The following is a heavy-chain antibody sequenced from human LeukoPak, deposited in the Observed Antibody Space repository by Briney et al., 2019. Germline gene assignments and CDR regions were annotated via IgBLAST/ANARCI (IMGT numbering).Heavy chain of an antibody. CDR3: ARAQDYDILTGYPALY. CDR1: GYTFTSYY. Sequence: ASVKVSCKASGYTFTSYYMHWVRQAPGQGLEWMGIINPSGGSTSYAQKFQGRVTMTRDTSTSTVYMELSSLRSEDTAVYYCARAQDYDILTGYPALYWGQRTLVTVSS. CDR2: INPSGGST. V-gene: IGHV1-46*01. D-gene: IGHD3-9*01. J-gene: IGHJ4*02.